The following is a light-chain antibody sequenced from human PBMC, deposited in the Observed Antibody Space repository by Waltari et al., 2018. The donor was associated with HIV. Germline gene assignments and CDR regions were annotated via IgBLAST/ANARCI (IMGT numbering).Light chain of an antibody. J-gene: IGLJ2*01. CDR3: QSYDSSLSGSEV. CDR1: SSNIGANYD. V-gene: IGLV1-40*01. CDR2: ANT. Sequence: QSVLAQPSSVSGAPGQRVIISCTGNSSNIGANYDVHWYQQFPGTAPKLLNYANTNRPSGGPDRCSGSKSGTSASLAITGLRPEDEADYYCQSYDSSLSGSEVFGGGTKLIVL.